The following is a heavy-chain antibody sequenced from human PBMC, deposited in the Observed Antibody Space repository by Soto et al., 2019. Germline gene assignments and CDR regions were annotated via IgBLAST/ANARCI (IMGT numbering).Heavy chain of an antibody. CDR1: GGSFRNAA. CDR3: ARGRGQFGSSYYFDY. CDR2: IIPLLGTP. V-gene: IGHV1-69*10. D-gene: IGHD3-16*01. Sequence: VKVSCKASGGSFRNAALSWVRQAPGQGLEWVGGIIPLLGTPNYARKFQGTVTITADKSTATAYMELSNLKAEDTALYYCARGRGQFGSSYYFDYWGQGTLVTVSS. J-gene: IGHJ4*02.